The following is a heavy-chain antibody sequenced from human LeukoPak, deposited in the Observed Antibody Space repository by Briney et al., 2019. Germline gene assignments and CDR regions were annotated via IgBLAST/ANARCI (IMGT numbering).Heavy chain of an antibody. CDR2: IYTSGST. CDR1: GGSISSYY. D-gene: IGHD3-10*01. CDR3: AREAMGLLWFGELSGVFDY. J-gene: IGHJ4*02. Sequence: SETLSLTCTVSGGSISSYYWSWIRQPAGKGLEWIGRIYTSGSTNYNPSLKSRVTMSVDTSKNQFSLKLSPVTAADTAVYYCAREAMGLLWFGELSGVFDYWGQGTLVTVSS. V-gene: IGHV4-4*07.